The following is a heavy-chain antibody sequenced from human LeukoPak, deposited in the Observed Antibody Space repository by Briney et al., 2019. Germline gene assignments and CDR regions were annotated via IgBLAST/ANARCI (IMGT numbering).Heavy chain of an antibody. Sequence: GDSLKISCKASGYNFISQWIGWARQMPGKGLGWMGLIYPRDSDTRYSPSFQDQVTISADKSISTAYLQWNSLKASDTAMYYCTSGPWGIHYWGQGTLVTVSS. J-gene: IGHJ4*02. CDR2: IYPRDSDT. D-gene: IGHD5-12*01. V-gene: IGHV5-51*06. CDR3: TSGPWGIHY. CDR1: GYNFISQW.